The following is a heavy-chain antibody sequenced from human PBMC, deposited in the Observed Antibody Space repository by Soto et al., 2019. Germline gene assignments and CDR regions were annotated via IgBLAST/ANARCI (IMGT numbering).Heavy chain of an antibody. V-gene: IGHV1-46*03. CDR2: INPSGGST. D-gene: IGHD2-15*01. CDR3: ARVSLLGYCSGGSCPSYFDY. Sequence: GASVKVSCKASGYTFTSYYMHWVRQAPGQGLEWMGIINPSGGSTSYAQKFQGRVTMTRDTSTSTVYMELSSLRSEDTAVYYCARVSLLGYCSGGSCPSYFDYWGQGTLVTVSS. J-gene: IGHJ4*02. CDR1: GYTFTSYY.